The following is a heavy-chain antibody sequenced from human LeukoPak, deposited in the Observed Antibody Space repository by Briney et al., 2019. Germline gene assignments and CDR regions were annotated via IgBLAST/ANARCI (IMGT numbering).Heavy chain of an antibody. Sequence: PGGSLRLSCAASGFTVSNNYMRWVRQAPGKGLEWCSLIYSGGATFYADAVKGRFTISRDGSKNTLYLQMNSLRAEDTAVYYCARDPPAVAANTYGWGQGTLVTVSS. J-gene: IGHJ4*02. CDR2: IYSGGAT. V-gene: IGHV3-66*01. D-gene: IGHD6-6*01. CDR1: GFTVSNNY. CDR3: ARDPPAVAANTYG.